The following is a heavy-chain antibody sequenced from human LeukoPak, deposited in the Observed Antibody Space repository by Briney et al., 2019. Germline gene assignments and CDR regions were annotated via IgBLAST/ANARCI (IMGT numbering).Heavy chain of an antibody. CDR2: ISDSGGRT. V-gene: IGHV3-23*01. D-gene: IGHD3-22*01. CDR1: GITLSNYG. Sequence: GSLRLSCAVSGITLSNYGVSWVRQAPGKGLEWVAGISDSGGRTNYADTLKGRVTISRDNPKNTLYMQMSSLRAEDTAVYFCAKRGVVIRVILVGFHKEAYYFDSWGQGALVTVSS. J-gene: IGHJ4*02. CDR3: AKRGVVIRVILVGFHKEAYYFDS.